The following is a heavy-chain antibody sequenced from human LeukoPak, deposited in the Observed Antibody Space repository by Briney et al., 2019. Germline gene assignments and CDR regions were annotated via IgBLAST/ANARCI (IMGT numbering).Heavy chain of an antibody. CDR2: ISGSGGST. V-gene: IGHV3-23*01. CDR1: GFTFSSYA. D-gene: IGHD3-16*02. J-gene: IGHJ3*02. Sequence: AGGSLRLSCAASGFTFSSYAMSWVRQAPGKGLEWVSAISGSGGSTYYADSVKGRFTISRDNSKNALYLQMNSLRAEDTAVYYCAKDSLYDYVWGSYRPLDAFDIWGQGTMVTVSS. CDR3: AKDSLYDYVWGSYRPLDAFDI.